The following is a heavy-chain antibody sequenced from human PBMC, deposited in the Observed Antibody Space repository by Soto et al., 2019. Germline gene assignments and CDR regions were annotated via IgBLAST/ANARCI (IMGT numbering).Heavy chain of an antibody. J-gene: IGHJ6*03. CDR2: IYAGDSDT. V-gene: IGHV5-51*01. Sequence: GESLKISCKASGHTLIDFWIGWVRQMPGKGLEWMGSIYAGDSDTRYSPSFQGRVTVATDTSTSTAYLELRSLRSEDTAVYYCAGMVRGSNIDYYHYIDVWGKGTTVTVSS. CDR1: GHTLIDFW. D-gene: IGHD3-10*01. CDR3: AGMVRGSNIDYYHYIDV.